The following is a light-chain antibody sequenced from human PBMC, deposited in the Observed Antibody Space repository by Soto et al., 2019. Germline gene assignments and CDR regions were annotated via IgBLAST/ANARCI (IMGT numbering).Light chain of an antibody. J-gene: IGLJ1*01. CDR1: SSDIGAYNY. Sequence: QAVLTQPASVSGSPGQSITISCTGTSSDIGAYNYVSWYQQHPGKAPRLMIYEVNNRPSGVPNRFSGSKSGNTASLTISGLQAEDEADYYCSSKTSSRTPFVFGTGTKVTVL. CDR2: EVN. CDR3: SSKTSSRTPFV. V-gene: IGLV2-14*01.